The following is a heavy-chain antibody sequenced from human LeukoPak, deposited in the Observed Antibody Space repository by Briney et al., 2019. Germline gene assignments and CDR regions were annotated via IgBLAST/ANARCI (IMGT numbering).Heavy chain of an antibody. CDR2: ISSSSSYT. CDR1: GFTFSDYY. V-gene: IGHV3-11*06. Sequence: GGSLRLSCAASGFTFSDYYMSWIRQAPGKGLEWVSYISSSSSYTNYADSVKGRFTISRDNAKNSLYLQMNSLRAEDTAVYYCARAGADFWGGYSKINYGMDVWGQGTTVTVSS. CDR3: ARAGADFWGGYSKINYGMDV. J-gene: IGHJ6*02. D-gene: IGHD3-3*01.